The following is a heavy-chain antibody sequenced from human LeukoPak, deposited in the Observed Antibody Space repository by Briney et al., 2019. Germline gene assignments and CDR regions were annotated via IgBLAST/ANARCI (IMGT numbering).Heavy chain of an antibody. D-gene: IGHD6-6*01. CDR1: GYTFTSYG. Sequence: ASVKVSYKASGYTFTSYGISWVRQAPGQGLEWMGWISAYNGNTNYAQKLQGRVTMTTDTSTSTAYMELRSLRSDDTAVYYCARVHSSKGAFGIWGQGTMVTVSS. J-gene: IGHJ3*02. CDR2: ISAYNGNT. V-gene: IGHV1-18*01. CDR3: ARVHSSKGAFGI.